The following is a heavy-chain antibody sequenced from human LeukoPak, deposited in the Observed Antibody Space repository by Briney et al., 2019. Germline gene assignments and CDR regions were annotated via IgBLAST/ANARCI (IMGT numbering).Heavy chain of an antibody. D-gene: IGHD1-26*01. J-gene: IGHJ4*02. CDR2: ISSSSSYI. CDR3: ARDFGSYRAYFDY. Sequence: KSGGSLRLSCAASGFTFSSYSMNWVRQAPGKGLEWVSSISSSSSYIYYADSVKGRFTISRDNAKNSLYLQMNSLRAEDTAVYYCARDFGSYRAYFDYWGQGTLVTVSS. V-gene: IGHV3-21*01. CDR1: GFTFSSYS.